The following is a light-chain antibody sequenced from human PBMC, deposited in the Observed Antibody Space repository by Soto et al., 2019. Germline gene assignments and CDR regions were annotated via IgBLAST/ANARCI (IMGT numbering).Light chain of an antibody. CDR1: QSVSSN. Sequence: EIVMTQSPATLSVSPGERATLSCRASQSVSSNLAWDQQKPGQAPRLLIYGASTRATGLPARFSGSGSGTEFTLTISSLQSEDFAVYYCQQYNNWPYTFGQGTKLEIK. V-gene: IGKV3-15*01. CDR2: GAS. J-gene: IGKJ2*01. CDR3: QQYNNWPYT.